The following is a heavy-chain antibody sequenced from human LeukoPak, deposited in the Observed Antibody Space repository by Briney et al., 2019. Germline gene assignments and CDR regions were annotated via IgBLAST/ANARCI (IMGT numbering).Heavy chain of an antibody. CDR1: GFTFSSYA. D-gene: IGHD1-1*01. J-gene: IGHJ5*02. CDR2: ISGHGSDT. V-gene: IGHV3-23*01. CDR3: ARELEPLMA. Sequence: GGSLRLSCAASGFTFSSYAMSWVRQAPGKGLEWVSAISGHGSDTYYADSVKGRFTISRDNSKNTLYLQMNSLRAEDTALYYCARELEPLMAWGQGTLVTVSS.